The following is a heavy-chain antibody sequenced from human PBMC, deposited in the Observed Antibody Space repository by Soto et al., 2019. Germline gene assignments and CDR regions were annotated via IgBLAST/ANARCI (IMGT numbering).Heavy chain of an antibody. D-gene: IGHD2-2*01. J-gene: IGHJ4*02. CDR3: ARAGDDCSAANCYVIDY. CDR1: GYTFTNYA. V-gene: IGHV1-3*04. CDR2: INTGKGNT. Sequence: ASVKVSCKASGYTFTNYAMHWVRQAPGQRLEWMGWINTGKGNTRYSQKFQGRVTITRDTSASTAYMELSSLRSEDTAMYYCARAGDDCSAANCYVIDYWGQGTLVTVSS.